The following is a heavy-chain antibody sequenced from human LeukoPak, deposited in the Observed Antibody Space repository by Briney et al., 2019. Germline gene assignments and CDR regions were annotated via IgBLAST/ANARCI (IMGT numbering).Heavy chain of an antibody. V-gene: IGHV3-23*01. D-gene: IGHD3-9*01. CDR1: GFTFSSYA. Sequence: PGGSLRLSCAASGFTFSSYAMSWVRQAPGKGLEWVSAISGSGSSTYYADSVKGRFTISRDNSKNTLYLQMNSLRAEDTAVYYCAKANLYDILTGYYNFNLWGQGTLVTVSS. CDR3: AKANLYDILTGYYNFNL. CDR2: ISGSGSST. J-gene: IGHJ5*02.